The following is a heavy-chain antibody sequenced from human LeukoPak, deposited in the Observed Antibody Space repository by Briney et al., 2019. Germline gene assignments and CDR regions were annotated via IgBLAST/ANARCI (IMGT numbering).Heavy chain of an antibody. V-gene: IGHV3-33*06. CDR2: IWSDATEK. D-gene: IGHD4-11*01. CDR3: AKDAQRGFDYSNSLEY. J-gene: IGHJ4*02. CDR1: GFTYSHYG. Sequence: GGSLRLPCAASGFTYSHYGMHWVRQAPGKGLEWVAVIWSDATEKYHSDAVKGRFTISRDNSRNTLYLQMNSLRGEDTAVYYCAKDAQRGFDYSNSLEYWGQGILVTVSS.